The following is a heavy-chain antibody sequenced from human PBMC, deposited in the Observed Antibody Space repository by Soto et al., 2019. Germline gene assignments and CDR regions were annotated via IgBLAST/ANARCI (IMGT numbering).Heavy chain of an antibody. D-gene: IGHD6-6*01. V-gene: IGHV3-23*01. CDR1: GFTVSSYY. J-gene: IGHJ4*02. CDR2: ISGSGGST. CDR3: ATSSRHRIFDY. Sequence: PGGSLRLSCAASGFTVSSYYMSWVRQAPGKGLEWVSAISGSGGSTYYADSVKGRFTISRDNSKNTLYLQMNSLRAEDTAVYYCATSSRHRIFDYWGQGTLVTVSS.